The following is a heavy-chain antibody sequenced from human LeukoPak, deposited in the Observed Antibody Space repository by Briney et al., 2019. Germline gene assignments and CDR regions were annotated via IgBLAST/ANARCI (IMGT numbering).Heavy chain of an antibody. CDR3: ARRSFDS. Sequence: GGSLQISCQASGSNFVNYWIGWVRQLPGKGLEGMGIIYPRSSAAKYSPSFEGQVTISGDKSINTAYLQWTSLRASDTAMYFCARRSFDSWGQGTRVTVSP. D-gene: IGHD6-19*01. V-gene: IGHV5-51*01. CDR2: IYPRSSAA. J-gene: IGHJ4*02. CDR1: GSNFVNYW.